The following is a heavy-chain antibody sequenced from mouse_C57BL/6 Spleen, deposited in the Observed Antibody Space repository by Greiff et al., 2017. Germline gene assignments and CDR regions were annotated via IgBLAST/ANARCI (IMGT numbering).Heavy chain of an antibody. V-gene: IGHV1-82*01. Sequence: VQVVESGPELVKPGASVKISCKASGYAFSSSWMNWVKQRPGKGLEWIGRIYPGDGDTNYNGKFKGKATLTADKSSSTAYMQLSSLTSEDSAVYFCARSSDYDLFYYAMDYWGQGTSVTVSS. CDR1: GYAFSSSW. CDR2: IYPGDGDT. J-gene: IGHJ4*01. D-gene: IGHD2-4*01. CDR3: ARSSDYDLFYYAMDY.